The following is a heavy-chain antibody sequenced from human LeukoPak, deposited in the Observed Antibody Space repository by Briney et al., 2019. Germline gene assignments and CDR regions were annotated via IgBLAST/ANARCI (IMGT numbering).Heavy chain of an antibody. CDR2: ISYSGST. D-gene: IGHD3-16*02. CDR3: ARRRTYYDYVWGSYRYERQVYYFDY. J-gene: IGHJ4*02. Sequence: SETLSLTCTVSGASISSYYWSWIRQPPGKGLEWIGYISYSGSTNYNPSLKSRVTISVDTSKNQFSLKLSSVTAADTAVYYCARRRTYYDYVWGSYRYERQVYYFDYWGQGTLVTVSS. CDR1: GASISSYY. V-gene: IGHV4-59*12.